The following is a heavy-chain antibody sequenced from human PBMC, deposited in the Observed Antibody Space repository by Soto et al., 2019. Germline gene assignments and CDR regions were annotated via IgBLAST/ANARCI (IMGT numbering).Heavy chain of an antibody. D-gene: IGHD6-6*01. CDR1: GYGFTTYG. CDR3: ARGRDGDY. Sequence: QVHLVQSGAEVKKPGASVKVSCKGSGYGFTTYGITWVRQAPGQGLEWMAWISAHNGNTNYAQKRQGRVTVTRDTSTSTAYMELRSLRSDDTAVYYCARGRDGDYWGQGALVTVSS. V-gene: IGHV1-18*01. CDR2: ISAHNGNT. J-gene: IGHJ4*02.